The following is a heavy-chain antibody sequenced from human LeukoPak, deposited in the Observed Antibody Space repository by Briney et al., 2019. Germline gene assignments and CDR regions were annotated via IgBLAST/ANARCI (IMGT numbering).Heavy chain of an antibody. J-gene: IGHJ4*02. V-gene: IGHV3-48*04. CDR1: GFTFSSYS. CDR2: ISSSSSTI. CDR3: ARVRYYDIFQEPVDY. D-gene: IGHD3-9*01. Sequence: GGSLRLSCAASGFTFSSYSMNWVRQAPGKGLEWVSYISSSSSTIYYADSMKGRFTISRDNAKNSLYLQMNSLRAEDTAVYYCARVRYYDIFQEPVDYWGQGTLVTVSS.